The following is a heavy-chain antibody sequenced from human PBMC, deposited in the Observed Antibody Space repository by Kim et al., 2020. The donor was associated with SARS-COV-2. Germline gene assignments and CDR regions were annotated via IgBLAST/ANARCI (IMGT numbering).Heavy chain of an antibody. J-gene: IGHJ4*02. Sequence: GGSLRLSCAASGFTFSSYGMHWVRQAPGKGLEWVAVISYDGSNKYYADSVKGRFTISRDNSKNTLYLQMNSLRAEDTAVYYCARGVEVLLWFGEFKDYFDYWGQGTLVTVSS. V-gene: IGHV3-33*05. D-gene: IGHD3-10*01. CDR3: ARGVEVLLWFGEFKDYFDY. CDR1: GFTFSSYG. CDR2: ISYDGSNK.